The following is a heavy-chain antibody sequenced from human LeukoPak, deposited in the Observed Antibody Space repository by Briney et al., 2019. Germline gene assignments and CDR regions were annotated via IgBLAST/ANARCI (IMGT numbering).Heavy chain of an antibody. CDR2: RKEDGSQK. D-gene: IGHD2-15*01. CDR1: GFTLSRHW. J-gene: IGHJ4*02. CDR3: ARLGYPWYYDY. Sequence: GGSLRLSCAASGFTLSRHWMSWVRRAPGKGLEWVANRKEDGSQKYYVDAVKGRFTISRDNAKNSLYLQMSSLRVEDTAVYFCARLGYPWYYDYWGQGTLVTVSS. V-gene: IGHV3-7*01.